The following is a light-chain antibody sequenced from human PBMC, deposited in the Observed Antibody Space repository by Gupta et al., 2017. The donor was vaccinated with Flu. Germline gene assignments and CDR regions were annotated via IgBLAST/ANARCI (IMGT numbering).Light chain of an antibody. Sequence: ATLSLSPGERATLSCRASQSVSSYLAWYQQKPGQAPRLLIYDASNRDTGTPARFSGSGSGKDFTLTISSREPEDFAVYYCQQRTNWPPLPFGGGTXVEIK. V-gene: IGKV3-11*01. CDR3: QQRTNWPPLP. CDR1: QSVSSY. J-gene: IGKJ4*01. CDR2: DAS.